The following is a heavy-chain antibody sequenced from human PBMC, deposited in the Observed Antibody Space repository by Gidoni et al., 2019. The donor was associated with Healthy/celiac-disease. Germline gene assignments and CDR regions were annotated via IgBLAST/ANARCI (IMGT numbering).Heavy chain of an antibody. Sequence: QVQLVESGGGVVQPGRSLRLSCAASGFTFSSYGMHWVRQAPGKGLEWVAVISYDGSNKYYADSVKGRFTISRDNSKNTLYLQMNSLRAEDTAVYYCAKDSGYCSGGSCYGYFDYWGQGTLVTVSS. CDR1: GFTFSSYG. CDR2: ISYDGSNK. CDR3: AKDSGYCSGGSCYGYFDY. D-gene: IGHD2-15*01. V-gene: IGHV3-30*18. J-gene: IGHJ4*02.